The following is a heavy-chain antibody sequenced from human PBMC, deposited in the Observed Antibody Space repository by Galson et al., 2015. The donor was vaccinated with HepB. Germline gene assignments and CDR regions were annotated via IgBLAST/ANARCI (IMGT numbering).Heavy chain of an antibody. D-gene: IGHD6-19*01. Sequence: SLRLSCAASGFTFSNAWMSWVRQAPGKGLEWVGRIKSKSDGGTTDYAAPAKGRFTISRDDSKNTLYLQVNSLKTEDTAVYYCTTSTGYSSGWYNYYYYYGMDVWDQGTTVTVSS. J-gene: IGHJ6*02. CDR1: GFTFSNAW. CDR2: IKSKSDGGTT. V-gene: IGHV3-15*01. CDR3: TTSTGYSSGWYNYYYYYGMDV.